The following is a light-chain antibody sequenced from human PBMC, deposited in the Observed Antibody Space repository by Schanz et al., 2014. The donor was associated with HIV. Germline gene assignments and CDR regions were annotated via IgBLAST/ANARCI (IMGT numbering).Light chain of an antibody. CDR2: GNN. CDR1: SSNIGAGYD. CDR3: QSYDSSLSGSWV. J-gene: IGLJ3*02. Sequence: QSVLTQPPSVSGAPGQRVTISCTGSSSNIGAGYDVHWYLQLPGTAPKLLIYGNNNRPSGVPDRFSGPKSGTSASLAITGLQAEDEADYYCQSYDSSLSGSWVFGGGTKVTVL. V-gene: IGLV1-40*01.